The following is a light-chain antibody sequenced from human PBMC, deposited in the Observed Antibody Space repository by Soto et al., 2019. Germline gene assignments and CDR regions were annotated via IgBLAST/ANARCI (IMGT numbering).Light chain of an antibody. Sequence: SYELTQSPSVSVSPGQTARITCSGDELPKQYAYWYQQKPGQAPVLVIYKGSERPSGIPERFSGSSSGTTVTLTISGVQAEDEADYYCQSADSSGTYVIFGGGTKVTVL. V-gene: IGLV3-25*03. CDR3: QSADSSGTYVI. CDR2: KGS. J-gene: IGLJ2*01. CDR1: ELPKQY.